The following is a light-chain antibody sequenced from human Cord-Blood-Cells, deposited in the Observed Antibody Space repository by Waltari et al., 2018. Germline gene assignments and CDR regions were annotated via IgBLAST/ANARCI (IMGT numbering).Light chain of an antibody. CDR1: SSEVGGYNY. V-gene: IGLV2-14*01. J-gene: IGLJ1*01. CDR2: EVS. CDR3: SSYTSSSIL. Sequence: QSALNQPASVSGSPGQSITISCTGTSSEVGGYNYVSWYQQHPGKAPKLMIYEVSNRPAGVSNRFSGSNSGNTSSLSFSGLQAEDEDDYYCSSYTSSSILFGTGTKVTVL.